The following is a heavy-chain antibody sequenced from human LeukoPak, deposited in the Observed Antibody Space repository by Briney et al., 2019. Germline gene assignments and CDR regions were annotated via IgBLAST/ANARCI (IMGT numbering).Heavy chain of an antibody. CDR2: VIPILGIA. D-gene: IGHD1-14*01. CDR1: GCGFSSYG. CDR3: ARERSRIGCDY. Sequence: SVKLSCKSSGCGFSSYGISWVRHAPGQGLEWMGRVIPILGIANYAQKFQGRVTITADKSTSTASMELSSLRSEETAVYYCARERSRIGCDYWGQGTLVTVSS. J-gene: IGHJ4*02. V-gene: IGHV1-69*04.